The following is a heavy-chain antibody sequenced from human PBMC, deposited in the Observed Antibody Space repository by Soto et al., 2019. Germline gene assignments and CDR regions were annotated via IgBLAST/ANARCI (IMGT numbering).Heavy chain of an antibody. CDR2: ISYDGSNK. CDR3: AKGGRRWLSYFDY. J-gene: IGHJ4*02. V-gene: IGHV3-30*18. D-gene: IGHD6-19*01. CDR1: GFTFSSYG. Sequence: ESGGGVVQPGRSLRLSCAASGFTFSSYGMHWVRQAPGKGLEWVAVISYDGSNKYYADSVKGRFTISRDNSKNTLYLQMNSLRAEDTAVYYCAKGGRRWLSYFDYWGQGTLVTVSS.